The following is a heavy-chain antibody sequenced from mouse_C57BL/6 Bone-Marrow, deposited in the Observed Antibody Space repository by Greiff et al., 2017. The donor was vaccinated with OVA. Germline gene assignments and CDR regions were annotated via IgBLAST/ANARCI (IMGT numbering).Heavy chain of an antibody. CDR1: GYTFTDHT. CDR3: ARTYGNWDFDD. Sequence: SDAELVKPGASVTISCKVSGYTFTDHTIHWMKQRPEQGLEWIGYIYPRDGSNKYNEKLKGQATLTAYKSSSTAYMQLNSLTSEDSAVYCCARTYGNWDFDDWGQGTTLTVSS. J-gene: IGHJ2*01. V-gene: IGHV1-78*01. CDR2: IYPRDGSN. D-gene: IGHD2-1*01.